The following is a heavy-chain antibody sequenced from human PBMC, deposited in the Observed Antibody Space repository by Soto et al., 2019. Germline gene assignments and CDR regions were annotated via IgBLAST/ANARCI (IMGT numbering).Heavy chain of an antibody. V-gene: IGHV1-18*01. CDR2: ISAYNGNT. CDR3: ARDHGSGSEFDY. Sequence: ASVKVSCKASGYTFTSYGISWVRQAPGQGLEWMGWISAYNGNTNYAQKLQGRVTMTTDTSTNTAYMDLRSLRSDDTAVYYCARDHGSGSEFDYWGQGTLVTVSS. J-gene: IGHJ4*02. D-gene: IGHD3-10*01. CDR1: GYTFTSYG.